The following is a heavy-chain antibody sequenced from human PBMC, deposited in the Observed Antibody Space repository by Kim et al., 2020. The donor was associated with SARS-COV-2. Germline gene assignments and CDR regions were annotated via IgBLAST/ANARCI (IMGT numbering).Heavy chain of an antibody. CDR1: GFTFDDYA. CDR3: VRGQQWLIKN. CDR2: ISRDGGEI. V-gene: IGHV3-43*02. D-gene: IGHD6-19*01. Sequence: GGSLRLSCAASGFTFDDYAIQWVRQVPGKGLEWVSLISRDGGEIKYADSVKGRFTISRDNSKKSVYLQMNSLISEDTALYYCVRGQQWLIKNWGQGTQVTVS. J-gene: IGHJ4*02.